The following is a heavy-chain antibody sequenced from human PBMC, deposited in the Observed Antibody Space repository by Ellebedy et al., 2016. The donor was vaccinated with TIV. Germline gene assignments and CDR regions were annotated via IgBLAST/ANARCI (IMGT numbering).Heavy chain of an antibody. J-gene: IGHJ4*02. CDR1: GFTFSSYT. CDR2: IGVTGST. Sequence: GESLKISCAASGFTFSSYTMSWVRQAPGKGLEWVSSIGVTGSTFYVDSVKGRFAISRDNTKNTLFLQMNSLRAEDTAVYYCAKGDGIPSFDYWGQGTLVTVSS. CDR3: AKGDGIPSFDY. D-gene: IGHD1-26*01. V-gene: IGHV3-23*01.